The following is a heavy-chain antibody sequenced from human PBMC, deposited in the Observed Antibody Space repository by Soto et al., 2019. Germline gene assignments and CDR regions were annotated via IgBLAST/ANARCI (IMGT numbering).Heavy chain of an antibody. CDR3: ARDAGEGYCSGGSCPQGGYYYYYGMDV. CDR2: ISYDGSNK. D-gene: IGHD2-15*01. J-gene: IGHJ6*02. CDR1: GFTFSSYA. V-gene: IGHV3-30-3*01. Sequence: QVQLVESGGGVVQPGRSLRLSCAASGFTFSSYAMHWVRQAPGKGLEWVAVISYDGSNKYYADSVKGRFTISRDNSKNTLYLQMISLRAEDTAVYYCARDAGEGYCSGGSCPQGGYYYYYGMDVWGQGTTVTVSS.